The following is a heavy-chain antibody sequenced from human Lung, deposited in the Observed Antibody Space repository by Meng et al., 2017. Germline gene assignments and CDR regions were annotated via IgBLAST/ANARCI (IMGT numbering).Heavy chain of an antibody. CDR2: INHSGSP. D-gene: IGHD4-11*01. V-gene: IGHV4-34*01. J-gene: IGHJ4*02. CDR1: GGALSITY. CDR3: ARGPTTMAHDFDY. Sequence: VERCETDVWSPLVSLAAPWVCLGGALSITYRAWFLQRPGKGRERVGEINHSGSPNYNPSLESRATISVDTSQNNLSLNLSSVTAADSAVYYCARGPTTMAHDFDYWGQGTLVTVSS.